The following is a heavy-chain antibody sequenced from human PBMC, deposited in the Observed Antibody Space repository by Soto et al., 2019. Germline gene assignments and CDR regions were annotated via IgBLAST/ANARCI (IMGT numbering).Heavy chain of an antibody. Sequence: QVQLVESGGGVVQPGRSLRLSCAASGFTFSSYGMHWVRQAPGKGLEWVAVIWYDGSNKYYADSVKGRFTISRDNSKNTLYLQMNSLRAEDTAVYYCARDSRFLWFGEKSHFDYWGQGTLVTVSS. CDR1: GFTFSSYG. D-gene: IGHD3-10*01. CDR3: ARDSRFLWFGEKSHFDY. J-gene: IGHJ4*02. CDR2: IWYDGSNK. V-gene: IGHV3-33*01.